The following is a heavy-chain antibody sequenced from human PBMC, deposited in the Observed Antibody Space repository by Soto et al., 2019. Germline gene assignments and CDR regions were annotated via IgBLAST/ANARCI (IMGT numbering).Heavy chain of an antibody. Sequence: GGSLRLSCAASGFTFSDYYMSWIRQAPGKGLEWVSYISSSGSTIYYADCVKGRFTISRDNAKNSLYLQMNSLRAEDTAVYYCARVRGGADPYYYYGMDVWGQGTTVTVSS. V-gene: IGHV3-11*01. J-gene: IGHJ6*02. CDR2: ISSSGSTI. CDR1: GFTFSDYY. CDR3: ARVRGGADPYYYYGMDV. D-gene: IGHD3-16*01.